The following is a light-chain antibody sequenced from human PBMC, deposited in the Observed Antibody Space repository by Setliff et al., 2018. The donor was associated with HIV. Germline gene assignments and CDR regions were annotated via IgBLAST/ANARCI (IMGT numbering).Light chain of an antibody. V-gene: IGLV2-14*01. CDR3: SSYTSGMTLV. CDR1: SSDVGGYNY. Sequence: QSVLAQPASVSGSPGQSITISCTGTSSDVGGYNYVSWYQHHPGKAPKLMIYEVSNRPSGVSNRFSGSKSGNTASLTISGLQADEADYYCSSYTSGMTLVFGGGTQLTVL. J-gene: IGLJ3*02. CDR2: EVS.